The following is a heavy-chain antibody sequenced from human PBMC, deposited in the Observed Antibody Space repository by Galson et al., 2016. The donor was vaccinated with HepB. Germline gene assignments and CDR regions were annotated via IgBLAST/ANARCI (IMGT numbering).Heavy chain of an antibody. CDR3: ARGFAWWFF. V-gene: IGHV4-34*01. CDR1: GESFSDHS. Sequence: SETLSLTCAVYGESFSDHSWSWIRQPPGKGLEWIGEIDYSGSINYNPSPKSRVNISADALQNQFSLQLNSVTAADMGVYYCARGFAWWFFWGQGTLVTVSS. D-gene: IGHD2-15*01. CDR2: IDYSGSI. J-gene: IGHJ4*02.